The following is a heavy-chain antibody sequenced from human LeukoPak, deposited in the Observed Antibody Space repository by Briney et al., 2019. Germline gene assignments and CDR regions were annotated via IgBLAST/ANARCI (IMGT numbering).Heavy chain of an antibody. CDR1: GYTFTSYD. CDR3: ATTLNYYGSGSYYKD. J-gene: IGHJ4*02. Sequence: GASVKVSCKASGYTFTSYDINWVRQAPGQGLEWMGGIIPIFGTANYAQKFQGRVTITADESTSTAYMELSSLRSEDTAVYYCATTLNYYGSGSYYKDWGQGTLVTVSS. D-gene: IGHD3-10*01. V-gene: IGHV1-69*13. CDR2: IIPIFGTA.